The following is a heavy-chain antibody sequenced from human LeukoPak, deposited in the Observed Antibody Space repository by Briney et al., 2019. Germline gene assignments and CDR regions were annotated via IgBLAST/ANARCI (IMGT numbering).Heavy chain of an antibody. CDR3: AKGATEGYYYYYGLDV. CDR2: INPKSGAT. CDR1: GYTFTGYY. Sequence: ASVKVSCKASGYTFTGYYMHWVRQAPGQGLEWMGWINPKSGATTYAQKFHDRVTLTRDTSINTAYMDLSGLTSDDTAVFYCAKGATEGYYYYYGLDVWGQGTTVTVSS. V-gene: IGHV1-2*02. J-gene: IGHJ6*02.